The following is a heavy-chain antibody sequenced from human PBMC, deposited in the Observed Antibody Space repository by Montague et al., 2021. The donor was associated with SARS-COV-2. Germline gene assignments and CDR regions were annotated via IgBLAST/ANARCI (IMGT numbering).Heavy chain of an antibody. Sequence: CVISGDSVSSNSATWNWIRQSPSRGLEWLGRTYYRSMWKSDYARSAKSRIAINPDTSKNQFSLQLGSVTPEDTALYYCVRGIEAAGSYDYWGQGTLVTVSS. CDR3: VRGIEAAGSYDY. CDR1: GDSVSSNSAT. J-gene: IGHJ4*02. CDR2: TYYRSMWKS. V-gene: IGHV6-1*01. D-gene: IGHD6-13*01.